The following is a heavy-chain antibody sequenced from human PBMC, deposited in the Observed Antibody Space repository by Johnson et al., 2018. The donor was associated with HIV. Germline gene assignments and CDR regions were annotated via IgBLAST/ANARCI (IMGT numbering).Heavy chain of an antibody. D-gene: IGHD4-17*01. Sequence: VQLVESGGGLVQPGRSLRLSCAASGFTFDDYAMHWVRQAPGKGLEWVSLIHSGGTTFYADSVRGRFTISRDSSKNTLYLQMKSLRVEDTAVYYCARSPETGDRLWRAFDIWGQGTMVTVSS. J-gene: IGHJ3*02. V-gene: IGHV3-23*04. CDR1: GFTFDDYA. CDR3: ARSPETGDRLWRAFDI. CDR2: IHSGGTT.